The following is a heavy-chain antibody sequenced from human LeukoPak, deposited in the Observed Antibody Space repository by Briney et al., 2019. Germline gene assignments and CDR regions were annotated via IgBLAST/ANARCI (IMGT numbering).Heavy chain of an antibody. D-gene: IGHD5-24*01. CDR1: GFTFSSYN. CDR3: ARDQVRRDGYSNYFDY. CDR2: ISSSGSYM. Sequence: GGSLRLSCAASGFTFSSYNMNWVRQAPGTGLEWVASISSSGSYMYYADSVRGRFTISRDNAKKSLYLQMNSLRAEDTAVYYCARDQVRRDGYSNYFDYWGQGTLVTVSS. V-gene: IGHV3-21*01. J-gene: IGHJ4*02.